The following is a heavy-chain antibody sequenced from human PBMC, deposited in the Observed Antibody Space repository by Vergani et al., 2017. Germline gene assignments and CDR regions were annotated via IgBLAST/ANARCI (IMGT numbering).Heavy chain of an antibody. D-gene: IGHD3-10*01. CDR1: GFTFSSYW. Sequence: EVQLVESGGGLVQPGGSLRLSCAASGFTFSSYWMSWVRQAPGKGLEWVANIKQDGSEKYYVDSVKGRFTISRDNAKNSLYLQMNSLRAEDTAVYYCARLYYYGSGTLLGYWGQGTLVTVSS. CDR2: IKQDGSEK. V-gene: IGHV3-7*01. J-gene: IGHJ4*02. CDR3: ARLYYYGSGTLLGY.